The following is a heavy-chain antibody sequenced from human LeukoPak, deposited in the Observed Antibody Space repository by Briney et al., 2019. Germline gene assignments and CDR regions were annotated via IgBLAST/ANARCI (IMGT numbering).Heavy chain of an antibody. CDR3: ARDRGFGALDY. V-gene: IGHV3-7*01. J-gene: IGHJ4*02. CDR1: GITFSSYG. D-gene: IGHD3-3*01. Sequence: GGSLRLSCAASGITFSSYGMTWVRQAPGKGLEWVANIKEDGSVNNHVDSVKGRFTISRDNAKSSVYLQMNSLRDEDTAVYYCARDRGFGALDYWGQGTLVTVSS. CDR2: IKEDGSVN.